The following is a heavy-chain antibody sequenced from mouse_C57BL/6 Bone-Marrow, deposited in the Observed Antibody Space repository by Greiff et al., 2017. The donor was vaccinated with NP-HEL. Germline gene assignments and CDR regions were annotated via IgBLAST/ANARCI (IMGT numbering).Heavy chain of an antibody. CDR2: IDPSDSYT. CDR1: GYTFTSYW. V-gene: IGHV1-69*01. CDR3: ATEAAQATSYFDY. Sequence: QVQLQQPGAELVMPGASVKLSCKASGYTFTSYWMHWVKQRPGQGLEWIGEIDPSDSYTNYNQKFKGKSTLTVAKSSSTAYMQLSSLTSEDSAVYYCATEAAQATSYFDYWGQGTTLTVSS. D-gene: IGHD3-2*02. J-gene: IGHJ2*01.